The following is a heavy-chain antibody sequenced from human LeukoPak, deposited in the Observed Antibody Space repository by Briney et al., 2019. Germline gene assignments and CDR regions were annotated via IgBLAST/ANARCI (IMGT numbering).Heavy chain of an antibody. Sequence: GGSLRLSCAASGFTFSSYAMSWVRQAPGKGLEWVSSISGSGSSTYYADSVKGRFTISRDNSKNTLYLQMNSLRAEDTAVYYCAKGTGLYSYGYDYYYMDVWGKGTTVTVSS. D-gene: IGHD5-18*01. CDR1: GFTFSSYA. CDR3: AKGTGLYSYGYDYYYMDV. J-gene: IGHJ6*03. V-gene: IGHV3-23*01. CDR2: ISGSGSST.